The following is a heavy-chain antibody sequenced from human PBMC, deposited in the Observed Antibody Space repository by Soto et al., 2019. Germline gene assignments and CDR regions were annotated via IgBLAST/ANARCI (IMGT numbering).Heavy chain of an antibody. CDR1: GFTFRSYA. CDR2: TGGGGVIT. Sequence: EVQLLESGGGLVEPGGSLRLSCAASGFTFRSYAMTWVRQAPGKGLEWVSYTGGGGVITYSADSVKGRFTSSRDDSNNTLYLQMNRLRAEDTALYYCAKIVGGGSHHDAFDIWCQGTMVTVSS. D-gene: IGHD2-15*01. J-gene: IGHJ3*02. CDR3: AKIVGGGSHHDAFDI. V-gene: IGHV3-23*01.